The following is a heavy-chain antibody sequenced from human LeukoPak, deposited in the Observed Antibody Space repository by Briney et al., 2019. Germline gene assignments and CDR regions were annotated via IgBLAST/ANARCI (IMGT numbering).Heavy chain of an antibody. D-gene: IGHD3-22*01. CDR1: GGSISSYY. CDR2: VYYSGST. J-gene: IGHJ3*01. CDR3: ARRGLGYYDSSGYYGYAFDL. Sequence: SETLSLTCTVSGGSISSYYWSWIRQPPGKGLEWNGYVYYSGSTNYNPSLKSRVTISVDTSKNQFSLKLSSVTAADTAVYYCARRGLGYYDSSGYYGYAFDLWGQGTMVTVSS. V-gene: IGHV4-59*08.